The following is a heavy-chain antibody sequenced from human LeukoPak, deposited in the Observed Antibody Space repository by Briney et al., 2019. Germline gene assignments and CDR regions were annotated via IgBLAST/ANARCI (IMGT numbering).Heavy chain of an antibody. D-gene: IGHD3-3*01. J-gene: IGHJ4*02. CDR2: INHSGST. Sequence: SETLSLTCAVYGGSFSGYYLSWIRQPPGKGLEWIGEINHSGSTNYNPSLKSRVTISVDTSKNQFSLKLSSVTAADMAVYYCARCHRSSGYRIRARAPFDYWGQGTLVTVSS. V-gene: IGHV4-34*01. CDR1: GGSFSGYY. CDR3: ARCHRSSGYRIRARAPFDY.